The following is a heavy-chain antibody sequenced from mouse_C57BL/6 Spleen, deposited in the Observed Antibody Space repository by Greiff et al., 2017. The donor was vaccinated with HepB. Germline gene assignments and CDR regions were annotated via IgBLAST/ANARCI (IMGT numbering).Heavy chain of an antibody. Sequence: VEPGASVKISCKASGYSFTGYYMNWVKQSPEKSLEWIGEINPSTGGTTYNQKFKAKATLTVDKSSSTAYMQLKSLTSEDSAVYYCARGYGSRWYFDVWGTGTTVTVSS. V-gene: IGHV1-42*01. CDR3: ARGYGSRWYFDV. CDR2: INPSTGGT. D-gene: IGHD1-1*01. CDR1: GYSFTGYY. J-gene: IGHJ1*03.